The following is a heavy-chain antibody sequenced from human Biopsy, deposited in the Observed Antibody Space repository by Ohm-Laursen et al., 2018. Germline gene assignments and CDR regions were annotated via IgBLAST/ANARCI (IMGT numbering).Heavy chain of an antibody. V-gene: IGHV3-30*03. J-gene: IGHJ4*02. CDR2: ISYDGSNI. D-gene: IGHD3-10*01. CDR1: GFIFSTYV. Sequence: SLRLSCAAAGFIFSTYVMHWVRQAPGKGLEWVALISYDGSNIHYAVSVKGRFTISRDNSKNTLYLQMNSLRAEDTAIYSRAGNYGDYYFDFWGRGTLVTVSS. CDR3: AGNYGDYYFDF.